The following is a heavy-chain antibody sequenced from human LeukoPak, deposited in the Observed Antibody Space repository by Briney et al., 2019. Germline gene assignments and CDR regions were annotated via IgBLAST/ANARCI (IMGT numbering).Heavy chain of an antibody. CDR2: IYYSGST. D-gene: IGHD2-15*01. J-gene: IGHJ4*02. V-gene: IGHV4-30-4*01. CDR3: ARIVVVVAAIDY. CDR1: GGSISSGDYY. Sequence: SQTLSLTCTVSGGSISSGDYYWSWIRQPPGKGLEWIGYIYYSGSTYYNPSLKSRVTISVDTSKNQFSLKLSSVTAADTAVYYCARIVVVVAAIDYWGQGTLVTVSS.